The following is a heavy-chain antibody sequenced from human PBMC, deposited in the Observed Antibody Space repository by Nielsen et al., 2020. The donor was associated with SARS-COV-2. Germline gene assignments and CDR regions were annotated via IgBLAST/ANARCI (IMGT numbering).Heavy chain of an antibody. CDR3: ARDSRWGQQLVPRAGYFDY. Sequence: GGSLRLSCAASGFTFSDYYMSWIRQAPGKGLEWVSYISSSSSYTNYADSVKGRFTISRDNAKNSLYLQMNSLRAEDTAVYYCARDSRWGQQLVPRAGYFDYWGQGTLVTVSS. V-gene: IGHV3-11*05. J-gene: IGHJ4*02. CDR1: GFTFSDYY. D-gene: IGHD6-13*01. CDR2: ISSSSSYT.